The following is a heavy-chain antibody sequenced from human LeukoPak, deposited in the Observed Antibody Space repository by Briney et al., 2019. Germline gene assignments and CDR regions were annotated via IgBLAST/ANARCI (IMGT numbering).Heavy chain of an antibody. V-gene: IGHV1-2*06. Sequence: ASVKVSCKASGYTFTGYYMHWVRQAPGQGLEWMGRINPNSGGTNYAQKFQGRVTMTRDTSVSTAYMELSSLRSEDTAVYYCARDATMVVDGGYYYYMDVWGKGTTVTVSS. CDR2: INPNSGGT. D-gene: IGHD4-23*01. J-gene: IGHJ6*03. CDR3: ARDATMVVDGGYYYYMDV. CDR1: GYTFTGYY.